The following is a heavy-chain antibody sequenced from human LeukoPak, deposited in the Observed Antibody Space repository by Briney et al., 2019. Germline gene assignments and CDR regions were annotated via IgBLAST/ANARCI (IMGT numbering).Heavy chain of an antibody. D-gene: IGHD3-22*01. CDR1: GFTFSGFW. CDR3: ARANGPYYYDSSGYYYFDY. V-gene: IGHV3-7*03. J-gene: IGHJ4*02. Sequence: PGGSLRLSCAVSGFTFSGFWMSWSRQAPGKGLEWVASINSDGSEGYYGDVVKGRFTISRDNAKNSLYLQINSLRAEDTAVYYCARANGPYYYDSSGYYYFDYWGQGTLVTVSS. CDR2: INSDGSEG.